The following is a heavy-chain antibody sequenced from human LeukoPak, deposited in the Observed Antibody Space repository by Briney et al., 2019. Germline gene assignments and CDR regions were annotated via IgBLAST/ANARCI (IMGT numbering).Heavy chain of an antibody. CDR1: GFTFSSYG. D-gene: IGHD4-17*01. J-gene: IGHJ4*02. CDR3: ARDTVTNGLDY. Sequence: GGSLRLSCAASGFTFSSYGMHWVRQAPGKGLEWVAVIWYDGSNKYYADSVKGRFTISRDNAKNSLYLQMNSLRAEDTAVYYCARDTVTNGLDYWGQGTLVTVSS. CDR2: IWYDGSNK. V-gene: IGHV3-33*01.